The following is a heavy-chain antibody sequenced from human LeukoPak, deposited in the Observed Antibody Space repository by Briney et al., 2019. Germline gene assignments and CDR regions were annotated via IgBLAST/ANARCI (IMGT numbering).Heavy chain of an antibody. Sequence: SGGPRRLSCAASGFTFSSYAMSWVRQAPGKGLEWVSVISGSGDSTYYADSVKGRFTISRDNSKNTLYLQMNSLRAEDTAVYFCAKRGSSVNATPRDYFDYWGQGNLVTVSS. D-gene: IGHD2-15*01. CDR1: GFTFSSYA. CDR3: AKRGSSVNATPRDYFDY. J-gene: IGHJ4*02. V-gene: IGHV3-23*01. CDR2: ISGSGDST.